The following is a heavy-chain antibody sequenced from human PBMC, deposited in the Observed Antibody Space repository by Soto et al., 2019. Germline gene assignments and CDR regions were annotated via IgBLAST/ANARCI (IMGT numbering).Heavy chain of an antibody. V-gene: IGHV4-39*01. CDR2: IFYSGST. J-gene: IGHJ4*02. Sequence: SETLSLTCTVSGDSISSSTYFWGWVRQPPGKGLEWIGSIFYSGSTYYNPSLKSRVTISVDTSKNHFSLKLNSVTAADTAVFYCARHLGEGYFDYWGQGTLVTVSS. CDR1: GDSISSSTYF. CDR3: ARHLGEGYFDY.